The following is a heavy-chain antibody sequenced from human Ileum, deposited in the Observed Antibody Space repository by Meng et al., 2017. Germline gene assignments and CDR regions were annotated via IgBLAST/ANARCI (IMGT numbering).Heavy chain of an antibody. V-gene: IGHV4-4*02. CDR2: ISQESGRT. Sequence: ARLPESRPGLVKPSGTLSLTCAVSGDSISSLDWWSWVRQPPGKGLEWIGEISQESGRTNYNPSLKSRVTISLDKSKNQFSLNLNSVTAADTAVYYCVRNEGYSLGDWGQGTLVTVSS. CDR3: VRNEGYSLGD. D-gene: IGHD2-21*01. J-gene: IGHJ4*02. CDR1: GDSISSLDW.